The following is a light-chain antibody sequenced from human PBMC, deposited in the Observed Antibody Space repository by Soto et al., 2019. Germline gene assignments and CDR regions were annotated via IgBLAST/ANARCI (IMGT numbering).Light chain of an antibody. V-gene: IGKV1-27*01. CDR3: QKYNGAPPET. CDR1: QAISNY. J-gene: IGKJ3*01. CDR2: AAS. Sequence: DIQMTQSPSSLSATVGDRVTITCRASQAISNYLAWHQQKPGKVPNLLIYAASTLHPAVPSRFSGSGSGTDFTLTISRLPPEDVATYYCQKYNGAPPETFGPGTKVAIK.